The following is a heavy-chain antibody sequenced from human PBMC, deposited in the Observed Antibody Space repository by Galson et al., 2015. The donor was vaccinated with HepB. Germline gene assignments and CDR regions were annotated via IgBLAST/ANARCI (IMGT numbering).Heavy chain of an antibody. V-gene: IGHV4-59*08. CDR3: ARMFYFESSGLQYFET. J-gene: IGHJ1*01. Sequence: QVQLQESGPGLVKPSETLSLTCTVSGGPVSAYYWSWIRQPPGKGLEWIGYIYYTGRTNYNPSLKSRVTISVDTSKNQFSLKLTSVTAADTAVYYCARMFYFESSGLQYFETWGPGTLVAVPS. CDR2: IYYTGRT. D-gene: IGHD3-22*01. CDR1: GGPVSAYY.